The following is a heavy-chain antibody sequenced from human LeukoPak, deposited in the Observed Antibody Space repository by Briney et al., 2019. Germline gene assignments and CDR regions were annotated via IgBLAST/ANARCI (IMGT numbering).Heavy chain of an antibody. CDR2: IWYDGSNK. J-gene: IGHJ4*02. D-gene: IGHD3-3*01. V-gene: IGHV3-33*01. CDR3: AIQAGSGYNPIY. Sequence: GGSLRLSCAASGFTFSSYGMHWVRQAPGKGLEWVAVIWYDGSNKYYADSVKGRFTISRDDSKNTLYLQMNSLRAEDTAVYYCAIQAGSGYNPIYWGQGTLVTVSS. CDR1: GFTFSSYG.